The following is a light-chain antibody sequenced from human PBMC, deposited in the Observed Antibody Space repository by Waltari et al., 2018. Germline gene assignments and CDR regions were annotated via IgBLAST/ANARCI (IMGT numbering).Light chain of an antibody. J-gene: IGKJ1*01. Sequence: ELVLTQSPGTLSLSPGERATLSCRASQSVSSSYLAWYQQKPGQAPRLLIYGASSRATGIPDRFSGSGSGTDFTLTISRLEPEDFAVYYCQQYGSSPWTFGQGTKVKIK. V-gene: IGKV3-20*01. CDR2: GAS. CDR3: QQYGSSPWT. CDR1: QSVSSSY.